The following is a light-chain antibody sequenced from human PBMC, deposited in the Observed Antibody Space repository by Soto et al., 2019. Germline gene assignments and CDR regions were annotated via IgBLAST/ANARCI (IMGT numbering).Light chain of an antibody. CDR2: GAS. Sequence: EIVMTQSPATLSVSPGDGATLSCRASQSVGNTLVWYQQKPGQAPRLLIYGASTRATGIPARFSGSGSGTEFTLTISSLQSEDFPVYYCQQYNEWPLTFGGGTKVEIK. V-gene: IGKV3-15*01. CDR1: QSVGNT. CDR3: QQYNEWPLT. J-gene: IGKJ4*01.